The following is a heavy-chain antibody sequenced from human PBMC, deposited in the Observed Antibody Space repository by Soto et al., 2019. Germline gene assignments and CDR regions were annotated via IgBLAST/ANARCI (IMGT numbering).Heavy chain of an antibody. J-gene: IGHJ4*02. Sequence: GGSLRLSSAASGFTFSSYTMSWVRQAPGTGLEWVSAISGSADNTYYADSVKGRFTISRDNSKNTLYLQMNSLRVEDTALYYCAKDRTGFGEPGDFWGQGTLVTSPQ. CDR2: ISGSADNT. D-gene: IGHD3-10*01. V-gene: IGHV3-23*01. CDR3: AKDRTGFGEPGDF. CDR1: GFTFSSYT.